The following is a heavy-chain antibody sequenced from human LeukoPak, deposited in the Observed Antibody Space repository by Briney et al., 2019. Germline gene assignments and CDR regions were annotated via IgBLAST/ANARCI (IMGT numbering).Heavy chain of an antibody. Sequence: PGESLKISCKGSGYIFTSYRIGWVRQLPGKGLEWMGIIYPGDSDTRYSPSFQGQVTISADKSISTAYLQWSSLKASDTAMYYCARMRGNDYGDYSLGYWGQGTLVTVSS. CDR3: ARMRGNDYGDYSLGY. CDR1: GYIFTSYR. CDR2: IYPGDSDT. V-gene: IGHV5-51*01. J-gene: IGHJ4*02. D-gene: IGHD4-17*01.